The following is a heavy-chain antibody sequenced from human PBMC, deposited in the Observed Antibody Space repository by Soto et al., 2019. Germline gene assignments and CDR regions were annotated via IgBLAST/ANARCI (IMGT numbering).Heavy chain of an antibody. V-gene: IGHV3-53*01. CDR1: GLTVSSNY. J-gene: IGHJ4*02. Sequence: EVQLVESGGGLIQPGGSLRLSCAASGLTVSSNYMSWVRQAPGKGLEWVSVIYSGGSTYYADSVKGRFTISRDNSKNTLYIQMNSLRAEDTAVYYCARGRDYSNYFDYWGQGTLVTVSS. CDR2: IYSGGST. D-gene: IGHD4-4*01. CDR3: ARGRDYSNYFDY.